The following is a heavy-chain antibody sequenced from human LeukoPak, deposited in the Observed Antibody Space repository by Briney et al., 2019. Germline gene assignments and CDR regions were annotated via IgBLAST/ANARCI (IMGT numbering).Heavy chain of an antibody. Sequence: GGSLRLSCAASGFTFSSYAMHWVRQAPGKGLEWVAVISYDGSNKYYADSVKGRFTISRDNSKNTLYLQMNSLRPEDTAVYYCARDAGAGAGPDLGWAFDMWGQGTMVTVSS. CDR3: ARDAGAGAGPDLGWAFDM. D-gene: IGHD6-19*01. CDR2: ISYDGSNK. V-gene: IGHV3-30-3*01. J-gene: IGHJ3*02. CDR1: GFTFSSYA.